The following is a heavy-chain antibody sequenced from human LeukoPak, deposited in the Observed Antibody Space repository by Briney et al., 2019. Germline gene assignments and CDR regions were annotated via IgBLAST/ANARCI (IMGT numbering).Heavy chain of an antibody. J-gene: IGHJ5*02. CDR3: ARANMVRGVIGWFDP. CDR1: GGSFSGYY. V-gene: IGHV4-34*01. CDR2: INHSGST. Sequence: PSETLSLTCAVYGGSFSGYYWSWIRQPPGKGLEWIGEINHSGSTNYNPSLKSRVTISVDTSKNQFSLKLSSVTAADTAVYYCARANMVRGVIGWFDPWGQGTLVTVSS. D-gene: IGHD3-10*01.